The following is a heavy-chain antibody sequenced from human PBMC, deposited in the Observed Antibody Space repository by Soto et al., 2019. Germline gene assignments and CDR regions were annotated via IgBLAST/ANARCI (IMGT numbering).Heavy chain of an antibody. CDR3: ARGQLVLLEY. Sequence: SETLSPTCTVSGGALSSGGYYWTWIRPHPGKGPEWIGYIYSDVDTHYNPCLKSRVAMSVDTSKNQFSLKLSSVTAADTAVYYCARGQLVLLEYWGQGTLVTVSS. CDR1: GGALSSGGYY. J-gene: IGHJ4*02. V-gene: IGHV4-31*03. D-gene: IGHD6-6*01. CDR2: IYSDVDT.